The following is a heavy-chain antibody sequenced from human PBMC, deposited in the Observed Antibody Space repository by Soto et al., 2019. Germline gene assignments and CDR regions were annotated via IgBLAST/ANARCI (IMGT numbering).Heavy chain of an antibody. D-gene: IGHD5-18*01. CDR2: IDPNSGGT. V-gene: IGHV1-2*02. Sequence: GSSVKVSCKASGYTFTDYYIYWVRQAPGQGLAWLGWIDPNSGGTNYAQKFRGRVTLTRDTSIATAYMELNRLTSDDTAVYYCASTLSGYSYGYALDIWGQGTMVTVSS. CDR3: ASTLSGYSYGYALDI. CDR1: GYTFTDYY. J-gene: IGHJ3*02.